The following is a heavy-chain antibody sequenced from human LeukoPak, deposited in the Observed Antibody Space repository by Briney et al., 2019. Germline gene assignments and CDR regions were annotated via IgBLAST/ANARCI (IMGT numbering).Heavy chain of an antibody. J-gene: IGHJ4*02. D-gene: IGHD3-10*01. CDR3: AKDLHYGSADY. CDR1: GFTFSNYW. V-gene: IGHV3-74*01. Sequence: PGRSLRLSCAASGFTFSNYWMHWVRQDPGKGLVWVSFINPDGSTTNYADSVKGRFTISRDNAKSALYLQMNSLRAEDTAVYYCAKDLHYGSADYWGQGTLVTVSS. CDR2: INPDGSTT.